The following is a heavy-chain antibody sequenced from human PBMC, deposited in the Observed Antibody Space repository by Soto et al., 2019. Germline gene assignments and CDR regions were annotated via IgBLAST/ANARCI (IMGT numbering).Heavy chain of an antibody. CDR2: INSDGTGT. V-gene: IGHV3-74*01. D-gene: IGHD3-22*01. J-gene: IGHJ4*02. CDR3: ARALLRSRYYDRSGYYQFDY. CDR1: GFTFSSCA. Sequence: GGSLRLSCAASGFTFSSCAMGWVRQAPGKGLVWVSRINSDGTGTSYADSVKGRFTISRDNAKNTLYLQMSSLRAEDTAVYYCARALLRSRYYDRSGYYQFDYWGPRSLVTVSS.